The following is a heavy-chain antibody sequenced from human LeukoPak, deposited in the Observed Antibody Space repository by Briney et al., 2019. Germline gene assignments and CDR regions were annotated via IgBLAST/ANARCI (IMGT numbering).Heavy chain of an antibody. CDR3: VRNGGTTWWGNFDY. V-gene: IGHV1-69*05. CDR1: GGTFSSYA. D-gene: IGHD2-8*02. Sequence: GASVKVSCKASGGTFSSYAISWVRQAPGQGLEWMGGIIPIFGTANYAQKFQGRVTMTTDASTSTAYMELRSLRSDDTAVYYCVRNGGTTWWGNFDYWGQGTLVTVSS. CDR2: IIPIFGTA. J-gene: IGHJ4*02.